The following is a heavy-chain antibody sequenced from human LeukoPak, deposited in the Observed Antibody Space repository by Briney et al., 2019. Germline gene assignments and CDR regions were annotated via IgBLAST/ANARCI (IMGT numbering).Heavy chain of an antibody. J-gene: IGHJ4*02. CDR1: GFTFSSYA. V-gene: IGHV3-23*01. Sequence: PGGSLRLSCAASGFTFSSYAMSWVRQAPGKELEWVSAISGSGGSTYYADSVKGRFTISRDNSKNTLYLQMNSLRAGDTAVYYCAKDSPGGTNFDYWGQGALVTVSS. CDR2: ISGSGGST. CDR3: AKDSPGGTNFDY.